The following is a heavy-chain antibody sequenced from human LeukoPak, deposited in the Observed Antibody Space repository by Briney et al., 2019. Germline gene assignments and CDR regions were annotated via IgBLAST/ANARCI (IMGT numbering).Heavy chain of an antibody. V-gene: IGHV4-31*11. D-gene: IGHD3-16*01. J-gene: IGHJ3*01. CDR3: VVDPRGDAFDF. CDR2: IYNSGST. CDR1: GGSISRNSYY. Sequence: SETLSLTCAVSGGSISRNSYYWTWIRHHPGMGLEWIGYIYNSGSTYYNPSLKSRVTISLDRSRSQFSLDLTSVTAADTAVYYCVVDPRGDAFDFWGQGTMVTVSS.